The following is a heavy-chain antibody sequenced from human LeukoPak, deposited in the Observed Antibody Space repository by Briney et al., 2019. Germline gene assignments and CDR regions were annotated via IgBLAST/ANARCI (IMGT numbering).Heavy chain of an antibody. D-gene: IGHD1-14*01. CDR2: IKHDGSEK. Sequence: GGSLRLSCAASGFTFSSYWMTWVRHAPGKGLEWVANIKHDGSEKYYVDSVKGRFTISRDNAKNSLLLQMNSLRVEDTAVYHCVRDTTSNWFDPWGQGTLVTVSS. V-gene: IGHV3-7*04. J-gene: IGHJ5*02. CDR1: GFTFSSYW. CDR3: VRDTTSNWFDP.